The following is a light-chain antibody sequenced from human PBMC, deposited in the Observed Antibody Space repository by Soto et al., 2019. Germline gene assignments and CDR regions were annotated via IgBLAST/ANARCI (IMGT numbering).Light chain of an antibody. CDR3: SSYTSSSTHYV. J-gene: IGLJ1*01. CDR2: DVS. CDR1: SSDVGGYNY. V-gene: IGLV2-14*01. Sequence: QSALTQPASVSGSPGQSITISCTGTSSDVGGYNYVSWYQQHPGKAPKLMIYDVSNRPSEVSNRFSGSKSGNTASLTISGLQPEDEADYYCSSYTSSSTHYVFGTGTKLTVL.